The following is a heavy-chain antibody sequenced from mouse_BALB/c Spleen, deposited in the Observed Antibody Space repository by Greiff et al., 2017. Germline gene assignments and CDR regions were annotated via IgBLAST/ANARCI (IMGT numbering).Heavy chain of an antibody. D-gene: IGHD4-1*01. J-gene: IGHJ4*01. CDR3: ARKGTGTGGYAMDY. Sequence: EVQLQQSGPGLVKPSQSLSLTCTVTGYSITSDYAWNWIRQFPGNKLEWMGYISYSGSTSYNPSLKSRISITRDTSKNQFFLQLNSVTTEDTATYYCARKGTGTGGYAMDYWGQGTSVTVSS. CDR1: GYSITSDYA. CDR2: ISYSGST. V-gene: IGHV3-2*02.